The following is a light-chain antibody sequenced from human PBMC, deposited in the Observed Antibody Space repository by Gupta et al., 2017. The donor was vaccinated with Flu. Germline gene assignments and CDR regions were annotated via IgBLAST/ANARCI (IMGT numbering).Light chain of an antibody. Sequence: DIVLTQSPGTLSLSPGERATLSCRASQSVSYSYLAWYQQKPGQAPRLLIYGASSRATGIPDRFSGSGSGTDFTLTISRLESEDFAVYYCQQDGSSPLTFGGGTKVEIK. CDR3: QQDGSSPLT. J-gene: IGKJ4*01. V-gene: IGKV3-20*01. CDR1: QSVSYSY. CDR2: GAS.